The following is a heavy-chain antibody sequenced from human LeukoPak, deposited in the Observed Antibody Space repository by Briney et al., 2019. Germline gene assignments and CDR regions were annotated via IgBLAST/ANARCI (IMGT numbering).Heavy chain of an antibody. CDR2: IFYSGST. CDR1: GGSIGGSNSH. D-gene: IGHD2-2*01. CDR3: ARRGITYSSSFFAY. V-gene: IGHV4-39*01. J-gene: IGHJ4*02. Sequence: SETLSLTCTVSGGSIGGSNSHWGWIRQPPGRGLEWIGSIFYSGSTYYSPSLKSRVTMSVDTSENQFSLKVTSVTAADTATYYCARRGITYSSSFFAYWGQGTLVTVSS.